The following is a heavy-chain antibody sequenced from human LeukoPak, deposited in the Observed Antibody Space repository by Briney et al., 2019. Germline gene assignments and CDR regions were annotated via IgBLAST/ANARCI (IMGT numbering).Heavy chain of an antibody. Sequence: GRSLRLSCAASGFTFSSYAMHWVRQAPGKGLEWVAVISYDGSNKYYADSVKGRFTISRDNSKNTLYLQMNSLRAEDTAVYYCLVLRDDYWGQGTLVTVSS. CDR1: GFTFSSYA. CDR2: ISYDGSNK. CDR3: LVLRDDY. D-gene: IGHD3-3*01. J-gene: IGHJ4*02. V-gene: IGHV3-30-3*01.